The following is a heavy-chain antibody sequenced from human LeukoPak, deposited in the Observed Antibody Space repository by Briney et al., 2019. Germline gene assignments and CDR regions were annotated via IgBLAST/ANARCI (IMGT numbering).Heavy chain of an antibody. V-gene: IGHV4-34*01. CDR1: GGSFSGYY. CDR3: ARGRGSSWPFGY. CDR2: INHSGST. J-gene: IGHJ4*02. Sequence: SETLSLTCAVYGGSFSGYYWSWIRQPPGKGLEWIGEINHSGSTNYNPSLKSRVTISVDTSKNQFSLKLSSVTAADTAVYYCARGRGSSWPFGYWGQGTLITVSS. D-gene: IGHD6-13*01.